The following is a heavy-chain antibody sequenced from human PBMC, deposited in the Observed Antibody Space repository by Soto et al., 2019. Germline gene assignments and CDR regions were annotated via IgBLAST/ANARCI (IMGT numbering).Heavy chain of an antibody. V-gene: IGHV3-23*01. D-gene: IGHD2-15*01. CDR2: ISGSGGST. Sequence: EVQRLESGGGLVQPGGSLRLSCAASGFTFSSYAMSWVRQAPGKGLEWVSAISGSGGSTYYADSVKGRFTISRDNSKNTLYLEKNSVKAEDTAVYYCANFPIVVVVAATDFDYWGQRTLVTVSS. CDR1: GFTFSSYA. CDR3: ANFPIVVVVAATDFDY. J-gene: IGHJ4*02.